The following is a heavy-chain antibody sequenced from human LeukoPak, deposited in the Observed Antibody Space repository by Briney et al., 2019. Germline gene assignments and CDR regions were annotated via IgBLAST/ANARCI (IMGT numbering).Heavy chain of an antibody. CDR3: ARRTGQLDY. V-gene: IGHV3-21*01. D-gene: IGHD3/OR15-3a*01. CDR2: ISSSSSYI. Sequence: TGGSLRLSCAASGFTFSSYSMNWVRQAPGKGLEWVSSISSSSSYIYYPDSVKGRFTISRDNAKNSLYLQMNSLRGEDTAVYYCARRTGQLDYWGQGTLVTVSS. J-gene: IGHJ4*02. CDR1: GFTFSSYS.